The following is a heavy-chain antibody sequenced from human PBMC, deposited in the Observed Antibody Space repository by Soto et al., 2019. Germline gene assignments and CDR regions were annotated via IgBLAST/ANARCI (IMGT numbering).Heavy chain of an antibody. CDR3: ARFPKQLVRGYFDY. Sequence: PGGSLRLSCAASGFTFSSYSMNWVRQAPGKGLEWVSSIGSSSSYIYYADSVKGRFTISRDNAKNSLYLQMNSLRAEDTAVYYCARFPKQLVRGYFDYWGQGTLVTVSS. J-gene: IGHJ4*02. D-gene: IGHD6-13*01. CDR2: IGSSSSYI. V-gene: IGHV3-21*01. CDR1: GFTFSSYS.